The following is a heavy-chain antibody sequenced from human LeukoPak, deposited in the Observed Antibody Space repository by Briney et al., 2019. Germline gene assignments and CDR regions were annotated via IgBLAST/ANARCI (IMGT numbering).Heavy chain of an antibody. CDR2: ISGSGGST. CDR1: GFTFSSYA. Sequence: GGSLRLSCAASGFTFSSYAMSWVRQAPGKGLEWVSAISGSGGSTYYADSVKGRFTISRDNSKNTLHLQMNSLRADDTAIYYCAKGTTYYDVLTGYGYPYYFDYWGQGTLVTVSS. J-gene: IGHJ4*02. V-gene: IGHV3-23*01. CDR3: AKGTTYYDVLTGYGYPYYFDY. D-gene: IGHD3-9*01.